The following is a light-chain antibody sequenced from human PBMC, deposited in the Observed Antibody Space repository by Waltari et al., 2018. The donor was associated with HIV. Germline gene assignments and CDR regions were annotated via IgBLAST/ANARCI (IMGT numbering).Light chain of an antibody. CDR3: QQCYSTTFT. J-gene: IGKJ4*01. CDR1: QSVLYTSKNKNY. Sequence: DIVMTQSPGSLAVSLGERATINCKSSQSVLYTSKNKNYVSWYQQKAGQPPKVLIYWSSTRDSGVPERFSGSGSGTDFTLTIDRLQPEDVAVYFCQQCYSTTFTFGGGTRVEIK. CDR2: WSS. V-gene: IGKV4-1*01.